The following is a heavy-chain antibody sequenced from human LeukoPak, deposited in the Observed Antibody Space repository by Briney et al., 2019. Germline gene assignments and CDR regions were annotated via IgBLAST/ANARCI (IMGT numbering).Heavy chain of an antibody. CDR3: ARSRQRGGYSYGLPFDY. D-gene: IGHD5-18*01. CDR2: INHSGST. J-gene: IGHJ4*02. CDR1: GGSFSGYY. V-gene: IGHV4-34*01. Sequence: PSETLSLTCAVYGGSFSGYYWSWIRQPPGKGLEWIGEINHSGSTNYNPSLKSRVTISVDTSKNQFSLKLSSVTAADTAVYYCARSRQRGGYSYGLPFDYWGQGTLVTVSS.